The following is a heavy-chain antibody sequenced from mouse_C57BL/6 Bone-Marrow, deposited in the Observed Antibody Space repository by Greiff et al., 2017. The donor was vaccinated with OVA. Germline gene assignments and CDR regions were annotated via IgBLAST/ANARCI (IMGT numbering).Heavy chain of an antibody. CDR2: IYPGRGST. J-gene: IGHJ3*01. Sequence: QVQLQQPGAALVKPGASVKMSCKASGYTFTSYWITWVKQRPGQGLEWIGDIYPGRGSTNYNEKFKSKATLTVDTSSSTAYMQLSSLTSEDSAVYYCAREQLRSWFAYWGQGTLVTVSA. CDR3: AREQLRSWFAY. D-gene: IGHD3-2*02. V-gene: IGHV1-55*01. CDR1: GYTFTSYW.